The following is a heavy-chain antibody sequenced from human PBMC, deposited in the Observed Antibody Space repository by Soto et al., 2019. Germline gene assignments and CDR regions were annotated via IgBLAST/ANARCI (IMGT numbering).Heavy chain of an antibody. V-gene: IGHV6-1*01. CDR1: GDSVSSYSAA. J-gene: IGHJ5*02. CDR3: ARDRYSSSGWFDP. D-gene: IGHD6-6*01. CDR2: TYYRSRFFS. Sequence: SQTLSLTCVISGDSVSSYSAAWNLIRQSPSGGLEWLGRTYYRSRFFSDYAESVKSRIIINPDTSKNEFSLQLKSVTPEDTAVYYCARDRYSSSGWFDPWGQGTPVTVSS.